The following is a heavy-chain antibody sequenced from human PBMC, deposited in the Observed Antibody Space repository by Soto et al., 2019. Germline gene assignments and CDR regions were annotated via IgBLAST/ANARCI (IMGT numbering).Heavy chain of an antibody. D-gene: IGHD1-1*01. J-gene: IGHJ5*02. V-gene: IGHV4-34*01. Sequence: SETLSLTCALYGGSFICYYWSWLRQPPGKGLEWIGEINHSGSPNYNPSLKSRVTISVDTSKNQFSLKMTSVTAADTAVYYCATANWSHHYFDPWGQGTLVTVSS. CDR3: ATANWSHHYFDP. CDR2: INHSGSP. CDR1: GGSFICYY.